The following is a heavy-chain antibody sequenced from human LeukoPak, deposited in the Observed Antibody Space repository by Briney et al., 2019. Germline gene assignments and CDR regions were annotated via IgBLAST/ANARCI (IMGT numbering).Heavy chain of an antibody. V-gene: IGHV1-2*02. D-gene: IGHD3-9*01. CDR1: GYTFTGYY. Sequence: AASVTVSCKASGYTFTGYYMHWVRQAPGQGLEWMGWINPNSGGTNYAQKFQGRVTMTRDTSISTAYMELSRLRSDDTAVYYCARDSRLRYFDWLSFAVNWFDPWGQGTLVTVSS. CDR3: ARDSRLRYFDWLSFAVNWFDP. J-gene: IGHJ5*02. CDR2: INPNSGGT.